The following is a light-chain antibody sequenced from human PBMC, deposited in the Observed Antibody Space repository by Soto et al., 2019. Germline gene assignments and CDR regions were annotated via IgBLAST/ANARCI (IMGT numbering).Light chain of an antibody. CDR2: EVS. J-gene: IGLJ1*01. CDR3: TSFGRGRIYV. Sequence: QSALTQPASVSGSPGQSITSSCSGTSSDIGAYDYVSWYQQHPGRAPTLIIYEVSHRSSGLSYRFSGSKSGKTAALTISGLQAEDEGDYYCTSFGRGRIYVFGSGSKVTVL. V-gene: IGLV2-14*03. CDR1: SSDIGAYDY.